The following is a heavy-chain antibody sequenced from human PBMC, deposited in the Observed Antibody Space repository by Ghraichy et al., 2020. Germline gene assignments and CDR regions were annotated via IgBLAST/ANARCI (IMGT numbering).Heavy chain of an antibody. CDR2: ITSSGSTI. CDR3: EREGGNYCSGGNCARDFDV. V-gene: IGHV3-48*02. Sequence: GGSLRLSCAASGFTFSNYAMDWVRQAPGKGLEWLSYITSSGSTIYYADSVKGRFTISRDNVKHSLYLQMSSLRDEDTAVYYCEREGGNYCSGGNCARDFDVWGQGTRVTVSS. J-gene: IGHJ4*02. CDR1: GFTFSNYA. D-gene: IGHD2-15*01.